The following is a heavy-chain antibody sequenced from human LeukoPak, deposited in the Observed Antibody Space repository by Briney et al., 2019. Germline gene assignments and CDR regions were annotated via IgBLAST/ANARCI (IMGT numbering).Heavy chain of an antibody. J-gene: IGHJ4*02. CDR3: ARDSSGYYLEYYFDY. CDR2: INHSGST. CDR1: GGSFSGYY. V-gene: IGHV4-34*01. Sequence: PSETLSLTCAVYGGSFSGYYWSWIRQPPGKGLEWIGEINHSGSTNYNPSLKSRVTISVDTSKNQFSLKLSSVTAADTAVYYCARDSSGYYLEYYFDYWGQGTLVTVSS. D-gene: IGHD3-22*01.